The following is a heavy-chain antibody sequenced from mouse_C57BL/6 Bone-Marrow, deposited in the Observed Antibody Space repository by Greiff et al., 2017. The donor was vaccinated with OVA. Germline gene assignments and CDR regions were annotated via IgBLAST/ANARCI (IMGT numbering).Heavy chain of an antibody. D-gene: IGHD2-3*01. CDR2: IHPNSGST. CDR1: GYTFTSYW. CDR3: ARSKIYDGYRGYFDY. J-gene: IGHJ2*01. Sequence: VQLQQPGAELVKPGASVKLSCKASGYTFTSYWMHWVKQRPGQGLEWIGMIHPNSGSTNYNEKFKSKATLTVDKSSSTAYMQLSSLTSEDSAVYYCARSKIYDGYRGYFDYWGQGTTLTVSS. V-gene: IGHV1-64*01.